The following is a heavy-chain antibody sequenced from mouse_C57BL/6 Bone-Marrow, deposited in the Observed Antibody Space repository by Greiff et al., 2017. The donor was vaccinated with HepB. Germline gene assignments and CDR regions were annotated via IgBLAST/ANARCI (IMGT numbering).Heavy chain of an antibody. CDR2: INSDGGST. J-gene: IGHJ2*01. Sequence: EVQGVESGGGLVQPGASLKLSCESNEYEFPSHDMSWVRKTPEKRLELVAAINSDGGSTYYPDTMEGRFSISRDNTKTTQYLQMSRLRSEDTALYYCARGKVTRGVDYWGRGTTLTVSA. CDR3: ARGKVTRGVDY. D-gene: IGHD2-2*01. V-gene: IGHV5-2*01. CDR1: EYEFPSHD.